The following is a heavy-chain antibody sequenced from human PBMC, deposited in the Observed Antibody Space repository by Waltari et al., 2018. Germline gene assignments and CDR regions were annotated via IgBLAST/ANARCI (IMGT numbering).Heavy chain of an antibody. D-gene: IGHD1-26*01. CDR2: INHSGST. V-gene: IGHV4-34*01. CDR3: GEAFDI. CDR1: GGSFSGYY. Sequence: QVQLQQWGAGLLKPSETLSLTCAVYGGSFSGYYWSWIRQPPGKGLEWIGEINHSGSTNYNPSLKSRVTISVDTSKDQFSLKLGSVTAADTAVYYWGEAFDIWGQGTMVTVSS. J-gene: IGHJ3*02.